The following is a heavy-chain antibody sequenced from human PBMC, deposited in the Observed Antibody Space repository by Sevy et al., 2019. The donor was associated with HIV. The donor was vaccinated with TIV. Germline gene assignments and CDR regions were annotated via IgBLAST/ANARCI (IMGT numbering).Heavy chain of an antibody. CDR1: GFTFSYYS. CDR3: ASPLDYYDSPSAY. CDR2: ISSSSSYI. V-gene: IGHV3-21*01. Sequence: GGSLRLSCAASGFTFSYYSMNWVRQAPGKGLEWVSSISSSSSYIYYADSVKGRFTISRENAKNSMYLQMNSLRAEDTAVYYCASPLDYYDSPSAYWGQGTLVTVSS. J-gene: IGHJ4*02. D-gene: IGHD3-22*01.